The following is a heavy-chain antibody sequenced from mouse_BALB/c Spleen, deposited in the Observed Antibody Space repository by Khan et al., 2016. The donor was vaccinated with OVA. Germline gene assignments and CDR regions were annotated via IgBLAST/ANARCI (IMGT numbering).Heavy chain of an antibody. D-gene: IGHD2-14*01. CDR1: GHSITSDYV. CDR2: ISYSGST. CDR3: ARGKYRYPFAY. J-gene: IGHJ3*01. V-gene: IGHV3-2*02. Sequence: EVQLVESGPGLVKPSQSLSLTCTVTGHSITSDYVWNWIRQFPGNKLEWMGYISYSGSTSYNPSLKSRTSIIRDTSKNQFFLQLNSVTTEDTATDDCARGKYRYPFAYWGQGTLVTVSA.